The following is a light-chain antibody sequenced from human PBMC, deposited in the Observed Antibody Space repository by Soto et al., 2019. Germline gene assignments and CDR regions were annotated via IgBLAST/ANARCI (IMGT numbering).Light chain of an antibody. Sequence: QSALTQPASMSGSPGQSITISCTGTSSDVGSYYPVSWFQQHPGKAPKLIIYEVNKRPSGVSDRFSGSKSGNTASLTISGLPAADEAEYYFCSYAGDTTFFVFGTGTKLTVL. CDR1: SSDVGSYYP. CDR2: EVN. J-gene: IGLJ1*01. CDR3: CSYAGDTTFFV. V-gene: IGLV2-23*02.